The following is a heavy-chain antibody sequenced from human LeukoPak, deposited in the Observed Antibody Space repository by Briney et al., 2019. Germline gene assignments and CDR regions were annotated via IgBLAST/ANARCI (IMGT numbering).Heavy chain of an antibody. CDR3: AREYSGSFNDAFDI. Sequence: SETPSLTCAVYGGSFSGYYWSWIRQPPGKGLEWIGEINHSGSTNYNPSLKSRVTISVDTSKNQFSLKLSSVTAADTAVYYCAREYSGSFNDAFDIWGQGTMVTVSS. CDR1: GGSFSGYY. D-gene: IGHD1-26*01. V-gene: IGHV4-34*01. J-gene: IGHJ3*02. CDR2: INHSGST.